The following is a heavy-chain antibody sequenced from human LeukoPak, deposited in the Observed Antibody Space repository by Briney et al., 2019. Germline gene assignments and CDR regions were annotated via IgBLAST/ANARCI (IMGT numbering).Heavy chain of an antibody. CDR3: ARDRRRGFDY. V-gene: IGHV4-59*12. Sequence: PSETLSLTCTVSGGSISSYYWSWIRQPPGKGLEWIGYIYYSGSTNYNPSLKSRVTISVDTSKNQFSLKLSSVTAADTAVYYCARDRRRGFDYWGQGTLVTVSS. J-gene: IGHJ4*02. CDR2: IYYSGST. CDR1: GGSISSYY.